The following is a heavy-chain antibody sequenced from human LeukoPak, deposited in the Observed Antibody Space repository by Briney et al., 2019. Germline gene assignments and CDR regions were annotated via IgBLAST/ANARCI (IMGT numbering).Heavy chain of an antibody. Sequence: PSETLSLTCTVSGGCISSYYWSWIRQPPGKGLEWIGYIYYSGSTNYNPSLKSRVTISVDTSKNQFSLKLSSVTAADTAVYYCARGRPERFLEWSPLTYDYWGQGTLVTVSS. CDR3: ARGRPERFLEWSPLTYDY. CDR1: GGCISSYY. D-gene: IGHD3-3*01. CDR2: IYYSGST. J-gene: IGHJ4*02. V-gene: IGHV4-59*01.